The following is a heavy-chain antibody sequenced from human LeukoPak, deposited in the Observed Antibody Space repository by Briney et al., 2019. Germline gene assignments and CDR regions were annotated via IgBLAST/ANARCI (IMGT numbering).Heavy chain of an antibody. CDR3: ATPQGNVVVVAADAAEYFQH. CDR2: IIPIFGTA. CDR1: GYTFTSYD. V-gene: IGHV1-69*01. J-gene: IGHJ1*01. D-gene: IGHD2-15*01. Sequence: KVSCKASGYTFTSYDINWVRQATGQGLEWMGGIIPIFGTANYAQKFQGRVTITADESTSTAYMELSSLRSEDTAVYYCATPQGNVVVVAADAAEYFQHWGQGTLVTVSS.